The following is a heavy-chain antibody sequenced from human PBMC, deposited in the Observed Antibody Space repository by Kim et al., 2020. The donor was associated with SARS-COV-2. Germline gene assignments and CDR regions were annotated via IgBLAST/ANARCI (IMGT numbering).Heavy chain of an antibody. J-gene: IGHJ5*02. CDR1: GGSFSGYY. CDR2: INHSGST. V-gene: IGHV4-34*01. Sequence: SETLSLTCAVYGGSFSGYYWSWIRQPPGKGLEWIGEINHSGSTNYNPSLKSRVTISVDTSKNQFSLKLSSVTAADTAVYYCARGGTPYLLSYYDTRRFGWFDPWGQGTLVTVSS. D-gene: IGHD3-10*01. CDR3: ARGGTPYLLSYYDTRRFGWFDP.